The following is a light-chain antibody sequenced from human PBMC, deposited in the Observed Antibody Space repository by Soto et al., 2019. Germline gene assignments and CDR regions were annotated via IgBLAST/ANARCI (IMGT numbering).Light chain of an antibody. Sequence: IVMTQSPATLSVSPGERATLSARALQSFSSNLACYQQNPRQDPRLLIYGASTRANGISARFSGSGSGTEFTLTISSLQSEDFAVYYCQQYTNLPLSFGGGTKVEIK. CDR1: QSFSSN. CDR3: QQYTNLPLS. V-gene: IGKV3-15*01. J-gene: IGKJ4*01. CDR2: GAS.